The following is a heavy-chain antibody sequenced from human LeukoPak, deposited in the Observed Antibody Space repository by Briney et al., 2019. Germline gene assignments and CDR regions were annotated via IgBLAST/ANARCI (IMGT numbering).Heavy chain of an antibody. CDR1: GGSINSYY. V-gene: IGHV4-59*01. Sequence: SETLSLTCTVSGGSINSYYWSWIRQPPGKGLEWIGYIYYSGSTNYNPSLKSRITISVDTSKNQFSLKLSSVTAADTAVYYCVRFPSTYYDSSGYYYGDYWGQGTLVTVSS. CDR3: VRFPSTYYDSSGYYYGDY. CDR2: IYYSGST. D-gene: IGHD3-22*01. J-gene: IGHJ4*02.